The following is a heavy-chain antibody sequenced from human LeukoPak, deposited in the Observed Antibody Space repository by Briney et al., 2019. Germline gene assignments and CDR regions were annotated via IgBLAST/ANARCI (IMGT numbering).Heavy chain of an antibody. J-gene: IGHJ4*02. V-gene: IGHV3-30*02. CDR2: IRYDGSNK. D-gene: IGHD6-19*01. CDR1: GFTFSSYG. CDR3: ARGTAVAGGYFDY. Sequence: GGSLRLSCAASGFTFSSYGMHWVRQAPGKGLEWVAFIRYDGSNKYYADSVKGRFTISRDNSKNTLYLQMNSLRAEDTAVYYCARGTAVAGGYFDYWGQGTLVTVSS.